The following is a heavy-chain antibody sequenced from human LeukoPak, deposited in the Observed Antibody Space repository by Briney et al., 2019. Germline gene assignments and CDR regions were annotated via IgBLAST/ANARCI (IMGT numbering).Heavy chain of an antibody. CDR1: GFTFSSYG. CDR2: IRYDGSNK. V-gene: IGHV3-30*02. J-gene: IGHJ5*02. Sequence: PGGSLRLSCAASGFTFSSYGMHWVRQAPGKGLEWVTFIRYDGSNKYYADSVKGRFTISGDNSKNTLYLQMNSLRAEDTAVYYCAKDSDSSGYYYGFDPWGQGTLVTVSS. D-gene: IGHD3-22*01. CDR3: AKDSDSSGYYYGFDP.